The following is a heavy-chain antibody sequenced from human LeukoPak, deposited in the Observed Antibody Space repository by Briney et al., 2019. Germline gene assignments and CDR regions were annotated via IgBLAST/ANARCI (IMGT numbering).Heavy chain of an antibody. CDR1: GFTFSDYY. CDR3: ARDRGEPTVTTWAAFDI. V-gene: IGHV3-11*01. D-gene: IGHD4-17*01. J-gene: IGHJ3*02. CDR2: ISSSGSTI. Sequence: GGSLRLSCAASGFTFSDYYMSWIRQAPGKGLEWVSYISSSGSTIYYADSGKGRFTISRDNAKNSLYLQMNSLRAEDTAVYYCARDRGEPTVTTWAAFDIWGQGTMVTVSS.